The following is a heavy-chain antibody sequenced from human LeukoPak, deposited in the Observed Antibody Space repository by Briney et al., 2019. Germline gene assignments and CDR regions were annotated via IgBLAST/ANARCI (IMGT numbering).Heavy chain of an antibody. V-gene: IGHV4-59*01. CDR3: ARATYYYDSSGYLPGPTYYFDY. Sequence: SETLSLTCTVSGGSISRYHWSWIRQPPGKGLEWIGYIYYTGSTNYNPSLKSRVTISIDTSKNQFSLKLSSVTAADTAVYYCARATYYYDSSGYLPGPTYYFDYWGQGTLVTVSS. CDR1: GGSISRYH. J-gene: IGHJ4*02. D-gene: IGHD3-22*01. CDR2: IYYTGST.